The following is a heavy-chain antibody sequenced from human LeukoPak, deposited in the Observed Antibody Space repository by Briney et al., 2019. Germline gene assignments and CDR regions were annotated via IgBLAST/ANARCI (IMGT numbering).Heavy chain of an antibody. V-gene: IGHV3-73*01. CDR2: IRSKANSYAT. J-gene: IGHJ5*02. CDR1: GFTFSGSA. Sequence: GGSLRLSCAASGFTFSGSAMHWVRQASGKGLEWVGRIRSKANSYATAYAASVKGRFTISRDDSKNTAYLQMNSLKTEDTAVYYCTRHFDPEITMVRGVIILRFDPWGQGTLVTVSS. CDR3: TRHFDPEITMVRGVIILRFDP. D-gene: IGHD3-10*01.